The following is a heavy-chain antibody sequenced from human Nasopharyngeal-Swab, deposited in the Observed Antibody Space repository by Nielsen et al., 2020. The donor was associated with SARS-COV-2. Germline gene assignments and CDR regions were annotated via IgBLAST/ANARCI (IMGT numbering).Heavy chain of an antibody. CDR3: ARHESWWLVRGFRFDY. V-gene: IGHV3-21*01. D-gene: IGHD6-19*01. J-gene: IGHJ4*02. Sequence: GGSLRLSCAASGFTFSSYSMNWVRQAPGKGLEWVSSISSSSSYIYYADSVKGRFTISRDNAKNSLYLQMNSLRAEDTAVYYCARHESWWLVRGFRFDYWGQGTLVTVSS. CDR1: GFTFSSYS. CDR2: ISSSSSYI.